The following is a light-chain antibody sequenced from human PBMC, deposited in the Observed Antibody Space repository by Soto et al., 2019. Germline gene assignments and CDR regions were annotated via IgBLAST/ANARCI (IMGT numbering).Light chain of an antibody. J-gene: IGKJ4*01. CDR3: QQFSRYPLT. Sequence: IVSKQSPATLSLTPGGRATLSCRASQSVGSYLAWYQQKPGQAPRLLIYDASNRATGIPDRFSGGGSGTDFTLTISRLEPEDFAVYYCQQFSRYPLTVGGGTKVDIK. CDR2: DAS. CDR1: QSVGSY. V-gene: IGKV3-11*01.